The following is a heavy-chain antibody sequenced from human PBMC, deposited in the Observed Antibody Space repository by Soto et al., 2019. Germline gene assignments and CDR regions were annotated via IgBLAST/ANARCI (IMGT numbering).Heavy chain of an antibody. CDR3: ARGKERQRLGGNYYYAMDI. CDR2: INPIFRTT. CDR1: GYTFTSYA. J-gene: IGHJ6*02. V-gene: IGHV1-69*13. D-gene: IGHD5-12*01. Sequence: ASVKVSCKASGYTFTSYAIYWVRQAPGQRLEWLGGINPIFRTTDYAQKFQGRVTITADESASTAYMELSSLRSEDTAVYYCARGKERQRLGGNYYYAMDIRGQGTTVTVSS.